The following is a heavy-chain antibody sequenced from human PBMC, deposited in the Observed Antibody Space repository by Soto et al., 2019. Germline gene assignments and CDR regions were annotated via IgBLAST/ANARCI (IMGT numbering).Heavy chain of an antibody. CDR3: ARGSGHDSSGVSTFFDY. CDR1: GYTFTSYD. J-gene: IGHJ4*02. V-gene: IGHV1-8*01. CDR2: MNPNSGNT. Sequence: QVQLVQSGAEVKKPGASVKVSCKASGYTFTSYDINWVRQATGQGLGWMGWMNPNSGNTGYAQKFQGRVTMTRNTSISTAYMELSSLRSEDTAVYYCARGSGHDSSGVSTFFDYWGQGTLVTVSS. D-gene: IGHD3-22*01.